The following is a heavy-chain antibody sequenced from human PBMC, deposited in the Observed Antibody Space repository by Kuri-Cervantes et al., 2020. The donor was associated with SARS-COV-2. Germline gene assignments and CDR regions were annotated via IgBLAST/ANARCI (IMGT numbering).Heavy chain of an antibody. J-gene: IGHJ5*02. Sequence: ETLSLTCAASGFTFSSYWMSWVRQAPGKGLEWVANIKPDGSEKIYVDSVKGRFTISRDNAKNSLYLQTNSLRVEDTAVYYCARGRYSSSYWFDPWGQGTLVTVSS. D-gene: IGHD6-6*01. CDR2: IKPDGSEK. V-gene: IGHV3-7*01. CDR3: ARGRYSSSYWFDP. CDR1: GFTFSSYW.